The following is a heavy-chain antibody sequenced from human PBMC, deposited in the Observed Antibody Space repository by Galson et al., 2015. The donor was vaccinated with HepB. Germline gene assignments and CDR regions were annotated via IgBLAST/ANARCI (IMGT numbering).Heavy chain of an antibody. Sequence: SLRLSCAASGLTLETYDISWVRQAPGRGLQWVSAISENDISTHYADPVKGRFTTSRQKSKNMVFLRMNRLKVEDTAVYYCAKGSPTSFYHYYMDVWGKGTTVTVSS. J-gene: IGHJ6*03. CDR3: AKGSPTSFYHYYMDV. V-gene: IGHV3-23*01. CDR2: ISENDIST. D-gene: IGHD2/OR15-2a*01. CDR1: GLTLETYD.